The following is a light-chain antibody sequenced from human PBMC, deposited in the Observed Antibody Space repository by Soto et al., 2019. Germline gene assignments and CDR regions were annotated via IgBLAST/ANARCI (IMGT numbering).Light chain of an antibody. V-gene: IGKV1-17*01. CDR3: LPYSSYPRT. CDR2: AAS. J-gene: IGKJ5*01. CDR1: QGIGNV. Sequence: DIQMTQSPSSLSASVGDRVIITCRASQGIGNVLGWYQLKPGKAPKRLIYAASSLQSGVPSRFSGSGSGSESTLTISSLQPEDFAPYYCLPYSSYPRTFGQGTRLETK.